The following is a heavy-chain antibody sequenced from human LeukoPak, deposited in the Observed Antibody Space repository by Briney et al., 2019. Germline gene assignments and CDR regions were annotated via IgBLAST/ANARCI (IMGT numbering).Heavy chain of an antibody. CDR2: IYYSGST. CDR1: GGSFSGCY. J-gene: IGHJ5*02. CDR3: ARDDRVEGGENWFDP. D-gene: IGHD3-10*01. Sequence: SETLSLTCAVYGGSFSGCYWSWIRQPPGKGLEWIVYIYYSGSTNYNPSLKSRVTMSVDTSKNQFSLRLRSVTAADTAVYYCARDDRVEGGENWFDPWGQGTLVTVSS. V-gene: IGHV4-34*11.